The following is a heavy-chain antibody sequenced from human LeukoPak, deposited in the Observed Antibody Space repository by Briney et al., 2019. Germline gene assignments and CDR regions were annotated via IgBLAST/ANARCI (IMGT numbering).Heavy chain of an antibody. D-gene: IGHD3-22*01. J-gene: IGHJ6*02. Sequence: GGSLRLSCAASGFTVSSNYMSWVRQAPGKGLEWVSVIYSGGSTYYSDSVKGRFTIYRDNSKNTLYLQMNSLRAEDTAVYYCARVSTSSGYYYDYYCGMDVWGQGTTVPVSS. CDR1: GFTVSSNY. CDR2: IYSGGST. V-gene: IGHV3-53*01. CDR3: ARVSTSSGYYYDYYCGMDV.